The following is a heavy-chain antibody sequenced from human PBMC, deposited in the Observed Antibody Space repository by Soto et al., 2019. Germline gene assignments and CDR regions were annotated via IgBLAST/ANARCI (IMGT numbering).Heavy chain of an antibody. Sequence: ASVKVSCKASGYTFTAYFIHWVRQAPGQGLEWLGWINPNSGGTKYAEKFQGRLTMTGDTSINTAYMDLSSLKTDDTAVYYCAKEMVGGGLRPNFDNWGQGTLVTVYS. J-gene: IGHJ4*02. D-gene: IGHD2-21*01. V-gene: IGHV1-2*02. CDR1: GYTFTAYF. CDR3: AKEMVGGGLRPNFDN. CDR2: INPNSGGT.